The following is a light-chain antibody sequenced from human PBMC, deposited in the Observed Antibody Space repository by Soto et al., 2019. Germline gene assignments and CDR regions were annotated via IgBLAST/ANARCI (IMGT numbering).Light chain of an antibody. CDR2: DAS. Sequence: EIVLTQSPATLSLSPGERATLSCRARQSVSSLLAWYQQNPGQAPRLLIYDASNRATGIPARFSGSGSGTDFTLTSSSLEPEDFAIYYCHQRSNWPPSFGPGTTVHI. CDR3: HQRSNWPPS. J-gene: IGKJ3*01. V-gene: IGKV3-11*01. CDR1: QSVSSL.